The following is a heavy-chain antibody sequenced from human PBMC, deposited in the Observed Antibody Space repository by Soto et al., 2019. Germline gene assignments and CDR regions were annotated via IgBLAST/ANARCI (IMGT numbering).Heavy chain of an antibody. CDR2: IYYSGST. CDR3: AAGWLRFLEWFPQPYYGMDV. J-gene: IGHJ6*02. D-gene: IGHD3-3*01. Sequence: SETLSLTCTVSGGSISSGDYYWSWIRQPPGKGMEWIGYIYYSGSTYYNPSLKSRVNISVDTSKNQFSLKLSSVTAADTAVYYCAAGWLRFLEWFPQPYYGMDVWGQGTTVTVSS. CDR1: GGSISSGDYY. V-gene: IGHV4-30-4*01.